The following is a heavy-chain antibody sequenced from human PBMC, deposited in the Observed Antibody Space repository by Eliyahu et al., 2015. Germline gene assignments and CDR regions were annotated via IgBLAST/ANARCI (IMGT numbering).Heavy chain of an antibody. CDR2: INHSGST. Sequence: QVQLQQWGAGLLKPSETLSLTCAVYGGSXSGYYWSWIRQPPGKGLEWIGEINHSGSTNYNPSLKSRVTISVDTSKNQFSLKLSSVTAADTAVYYCAREGRVLLSAPRQRYFDLWGRGTLVTVSS. J-gene: IGHJ2*01. D-gene: IGHD3-10*01. CDR3: AREGRVLLSAPRQRYFDL. CDR1: GGSXSGYY. V-gene: IGHV4-34*01.